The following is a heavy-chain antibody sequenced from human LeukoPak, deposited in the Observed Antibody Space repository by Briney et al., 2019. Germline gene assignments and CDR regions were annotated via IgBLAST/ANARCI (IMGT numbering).Heavy chain of an antibody. D-gene: IGHD6-13*01. J-gene: IGHJ5*02. Sequence: GGSLRLSCAASGFTFSNYEMNWVRQAPGKGLEWVSYISAIDSTTYYADSLKGRFTISRDNAKNSLYLQMNSLRVEDTAVYHCARGLASSNWPHWFDPWGQGTLVSVSS. V-gene: IGHV3-48*03. CDR1: GFTFSNYE. CDR2: ISAIDSTT. CDR3: ARGLASSNWPHWFDP.